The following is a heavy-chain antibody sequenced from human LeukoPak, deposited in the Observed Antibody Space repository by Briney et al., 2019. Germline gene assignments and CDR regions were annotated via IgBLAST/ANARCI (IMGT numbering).Heavy chain of an antibody. D-gene: IGHD6-19*01. Sequence: SETLSLTCAVYGGSFSGYYWSWIRQPPGKGLEWVGEINHSGGTNYNPSLKSRVTISVDTSKNQFSLKLSSVTAADTAVYYCARRRSGWLDYWGQGTLVTVSS. CDR3: ARRRSGWLDY. CDR1: GGSFSGYY. J-gene: IGHJ4*02. V-gene: IGHV4-34*01. CDR2: INHSGGT.